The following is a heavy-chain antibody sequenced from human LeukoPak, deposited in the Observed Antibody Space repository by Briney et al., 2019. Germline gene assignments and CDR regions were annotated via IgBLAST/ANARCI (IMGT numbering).Heavy chain of an antibody. V-gene: IGHV3-33*01. CDR1: GFTFSSYG. CDR3: ARDLDTVVTALGLAFDI. D-gene: IGHD4-23*01. Sequence: GGSLRLSCAASGFTFSSYGMHWVRQAPGKGLEWVAVIWYDGSNKYYADSVRGRFTISRDNSKNTLYLQMNSLRAEDTAVYYCARDLDTVVTALGLAFDIWGQGTMVTVSS. J-gene: IGHJ3*02. CDR2: IWYDGSNK.